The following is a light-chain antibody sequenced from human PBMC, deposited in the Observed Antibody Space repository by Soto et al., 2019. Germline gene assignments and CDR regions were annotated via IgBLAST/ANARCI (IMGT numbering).Light chain of an antibody. CDR2: DVT. V-gene: IGLV2-11*01. CDR3: CSYAGTYIYV. Sequence: QSALTQPRSVSGSPGQTVTISCTGTSSDVGNYNYVSWYQQHPGKAPKLMIYDVTQRPSGVPDRFSDSKSGNTASLTISGLQAEDEADYYCCSYAGTYIYVFGSGTKVTVL. CDR1: SSDVGNYNY. J-gene: IGLJ1*01.